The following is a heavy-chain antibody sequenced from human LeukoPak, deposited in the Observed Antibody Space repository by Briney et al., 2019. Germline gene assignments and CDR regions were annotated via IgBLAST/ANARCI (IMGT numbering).Heavy chain of an antibody. J-gene: IGHJ4*02. CDR2: ISSSSSYI. D-gene: IGHD2-2*01. CDR1: GFTFSSYS. CDR3: ARDQNVVVPAAMVTIFDY. Sequence: GGSLRLSCAASGFTFSSYSMNWVRQAPGKGLEWVSSISSSSSYIYYADSVKGRFTISRDNAKNSLYLQMNSLRAEDTDVYYCARDQNVVVPAAMVTIFDYWGQGTLVTVSS. V-gene: IGHV3-21*01.